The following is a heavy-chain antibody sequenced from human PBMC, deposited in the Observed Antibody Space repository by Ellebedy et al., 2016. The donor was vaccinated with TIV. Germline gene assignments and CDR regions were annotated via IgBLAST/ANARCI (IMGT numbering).Heavy chain of an antibody. Sequence: SETLSLXXDVDIPSFSGYHWAWVRQPPGKGLEWIGDVDHRGTARYISSLKSRVSISLDASKKQFSLNITSVTAADTAVYFCARGYKNGGLGTGWDPWGRGTLVIVSS. CDR2: VDHRGTA. V-gene: IGHV4-34*01. D-gene: IGHD1-1*01. CDR3: ARGYKNGGLGTGWDP. CDR1: IPSFSGYH. J-gene: IGHJ5*02.